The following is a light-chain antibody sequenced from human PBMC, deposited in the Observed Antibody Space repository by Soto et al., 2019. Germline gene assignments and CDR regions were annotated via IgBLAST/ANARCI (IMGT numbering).Light chain of an antibody. V-gene: IGLV2-23*02. CDR2: EVN. Sequence: QSALTQPASVSGSPGKSITLSCTGTSSDVGNYNLVSWYQQHPGKAPKLMIYEVNKRPSGVSNRFSGSKSGNTASLTISGLQAEDEVDYYCCSNGGASTTYVFGTGTKLTVL. CDR1: SSDVGNYNL. CDR3: CSNGGASTTYV. J-gene: IGLJ1*01.